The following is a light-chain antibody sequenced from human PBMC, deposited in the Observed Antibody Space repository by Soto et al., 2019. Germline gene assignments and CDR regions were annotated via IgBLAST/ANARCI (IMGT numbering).Light chain of an antibody. Sequence: QSALTQPASVSGSPGQSITISCTGTSSDVGAYNYVSWFQQHPGKAPKLMLYEVSNRPSGVSNRFSGSKSGNTASLTISGLQVEDEADYYCSPFTSNSTYVFGPGPKVTVL. CDR1: SSDVGAYNY. J-gene: IGLJ1*01. V-gene: IGLV2-14*01. CDR3: SPFTSNSTYV. CDR2: EVS.